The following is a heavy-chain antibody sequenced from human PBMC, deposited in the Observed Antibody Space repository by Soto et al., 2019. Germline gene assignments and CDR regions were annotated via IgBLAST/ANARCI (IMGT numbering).Heavy chain of an antibody. Sequence: SQTLSLTCVISGDSVSSNGACWNWIRQSPSRGLQWLGRIYYSSKWFHDYAACVESRVALNPDTSRTEFSLQLNYVTPEDTAVYSCARVHCSAGTCLDGLDFWGQGTKVTVSS. J-gene: IGHJ6*02. CDR3: ARVHCSAGTCLDGLDF. CDR1: GDSVSSNGAC. D-gene: IGHD2-15*01. V-gene: IGHV6-1*01. CDR2: IYYSSKWFH.